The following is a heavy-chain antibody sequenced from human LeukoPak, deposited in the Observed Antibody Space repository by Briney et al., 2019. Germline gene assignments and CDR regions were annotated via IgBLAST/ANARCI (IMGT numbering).Heavy chain of an antibody. Sequence: GRSLRLSCAASGFTFSSYGMHWVRQAPGKGLEWVAGISNEGSYKFYADSVKGRITISRDNSKNTLYLQMNSLRPEDAAFYYCAKDVAGAATGGWFDPWGQGTLVTVSS. D-gene: IGHD2-15*01. V-gene: IGHV3-30*18. CDR3: AKDVAGAATGGWFDP. J-gene: IGHJ5*02. CDR1: GFTFSSYG. CDR2: ISNEGSYK.